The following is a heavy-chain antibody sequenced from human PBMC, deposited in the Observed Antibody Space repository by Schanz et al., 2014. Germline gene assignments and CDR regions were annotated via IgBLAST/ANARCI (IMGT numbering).Heavy chain of an antibody. D-gene: IGHD5-12*01. CDR1: GYTFTSHG. V-gene: IGHV1-18*01. Sequence: QVQLVQSGDEVKKPGASVKVSCKASGYTFTSHGISWVRQAPGQGLEWMGWITAYNGDTNYALKLQGRVTMTADTSTSTSYMELTSLRFDDTAVYYCARDFSAYVGNYFDYWGQGTLVTVSS. CDR2: ITAYNGDT. CDR3: ARDFSAYVGNYFDY. J-gene: IGHJ4*02.